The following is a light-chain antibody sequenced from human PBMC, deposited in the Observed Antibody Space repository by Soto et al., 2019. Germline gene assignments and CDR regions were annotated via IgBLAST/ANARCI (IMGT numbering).Light chain of an antibody. CDR2: EVS. CDR1: SSDVGSHNL. Sequence: QYALTQPASVSGSPGQSITISCTGTSSDVGSHNLVSWYQQHPGQAPKLMIYEVSKRPLGVSTRFSASKSGNTASLTISGHQAEDEADYYCCSYGGSRAVFGGGTQLTVL. J-gene: IGLJ7*01. V-gene: IGLV2-23*02. CDR3: CSYGGSRAV.